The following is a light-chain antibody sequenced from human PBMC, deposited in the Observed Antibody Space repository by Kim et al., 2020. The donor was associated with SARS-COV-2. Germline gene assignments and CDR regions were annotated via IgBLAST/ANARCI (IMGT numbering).Light chain of an antibody. V-gene: IGKV1D-16*01. Sequence: DTQLTQSPSSLSAFVGDRVTITCRASHDITIWFSWFQQRPGKAPKPLILGASNLQSGVPSRFSGSGSGTYFTLTISSLQPEDSAIYYCQQYDDYPITFGQGTRLEIK. CDR1: HDITIW. J-gene: IGKJ5*01. CDR2: GAS. CDR3: QQYDDYPIT.